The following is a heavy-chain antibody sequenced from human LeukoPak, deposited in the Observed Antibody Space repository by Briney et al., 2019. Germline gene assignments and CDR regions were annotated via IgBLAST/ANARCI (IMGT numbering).Heavy chain of an antibody. CDR2: IIPILGIA. CDR1: GGTFSSYA. V-gene: IGHV1-69*04. D-gene: IGHD6-19*01. CDR3: ARDLYSSGWYGRRPPNPVGLDV. Sequence: SVKVSCKASGGTFSSYAISWVRQAPGQGLEWMGRIIPILGIANYAQKFQGRVTITTDESTSTAYMELSSLRSEDTAVYYCARDLYSSGWYGRRPPNPVGLDVWGKGTTVTVSS. J-gene: IGHJ6*04.